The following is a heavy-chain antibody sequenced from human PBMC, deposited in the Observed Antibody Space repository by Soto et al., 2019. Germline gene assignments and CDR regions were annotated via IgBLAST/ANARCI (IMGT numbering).Heavy chain of an antibody. CDR3: ARDFGETYYYYYMDV. CDR2: IIPILGIA. D-gene: IGHD3-16*01. CDR1: GGTFSSYT. V-gene: IGHV1-69*04. J-gene: IGHJ6*03. Sequence: GASVKVSCKASGGTFSSYTISWVRQAPGQGLEWMGRIIPILGIANHAQKFQGRVTITADKSTSTAYMELSSLRSEDTAVYYCARDFGETYYYYYMDVWGKGTTVTVSS.